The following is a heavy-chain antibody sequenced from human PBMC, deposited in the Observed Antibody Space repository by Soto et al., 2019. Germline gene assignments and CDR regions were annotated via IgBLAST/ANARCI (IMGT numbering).Heavy chain of an antibody. V-gene: IGHV3-53*02. J-gene: IGHJ4*02. CDR3: SRGLNDYDNSGYYYY. CDR2: LYSGGST. Sequence: EVQLVETGGGLIQPGGSLRLSCAASGFIVSGYYMSWVRQAPGKGLEWVSILYSGGSTHYAESVKGRFTISRDNSKNTLYLQMNSLRAEDTAVDFCSRGLNDYDNSGYYYYWGQGTLVTVSS. CDR1: GFIVSGYY. D-gene: IGHD3-22*01.